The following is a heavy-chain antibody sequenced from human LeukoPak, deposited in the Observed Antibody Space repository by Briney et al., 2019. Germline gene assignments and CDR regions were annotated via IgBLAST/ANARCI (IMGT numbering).Heavy chain of an antibody. CDR1: GFTFSSYW. V-gene: IGHV3-7*01. J-gene: IGHJ6*03. CDR2: IKQDGSEK. CDR3: ARDRLELEMATIGGSYYYYYYMDV. D-gene: IGHD5-24*01. Sequence: GGSLRLSCAASGFTFSSYWMSWVRQAPGKGLGWVANIKQDGSEKYYVDSVKGRFTISRDNAKNSLYLQMNSLRAEDTAVYYCARDRLELEMATIGGSYYYYYYMDVWGKGTTVTVSS.